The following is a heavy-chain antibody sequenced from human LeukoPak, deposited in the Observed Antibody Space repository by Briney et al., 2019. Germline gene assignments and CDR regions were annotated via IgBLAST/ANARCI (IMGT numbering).Heavy chain of an antibody. D-gene: IGHD5-12*01. CDR1: GGSISSGGYS. V-gene: IGHV4-30-2*01. CDR2: IYHSGST. Sequence: PSQTLSLTCAVSGGSISSGGYSWSWIRQPPGKGLEWIGYIYHSGSTYYNPSLKSRVTISVDRSKNQFSLKLSSVTAADTAVYYCARSRQYSGYAHKYYYGMDVWGQGTTVTVSS. J-gene: IGHJ6*02. CDR3: ARSRQYSGYAHKYYYGMDV.